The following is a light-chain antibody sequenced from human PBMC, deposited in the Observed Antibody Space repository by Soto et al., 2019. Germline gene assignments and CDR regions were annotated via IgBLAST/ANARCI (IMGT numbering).Light chain of an antibody. J-gene: IGKJ2*01. CDR2: GAS. CDR3: QQYGSSPYT. V-gene: IGKV3-20*01. CDR1: QSVSSSY. Sequence: EIVLTQSPGTLSLSPGERATLSCRASQSVSSSYLGWYQQKPGQAPRLLIYGASSRATGIPDRFSGSGSGTDFTLNISRLEPEDCAVYYCQQYGSSPYTFGQGTKLEIK.